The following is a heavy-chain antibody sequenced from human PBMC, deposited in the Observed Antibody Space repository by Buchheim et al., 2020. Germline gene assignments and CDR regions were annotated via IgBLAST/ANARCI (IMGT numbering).Heavy chain of an antibody. V-gene: IGHV3-30*18. CDR3: AKAAGSGSYPPDY. D-gene: IGHD3-10*01. J-gene: IGHJ4*02. CDR1: GFTFSSYG. CDR2: IFKVGRNK. Sequence: QVQLVESGGGVVQPGRSLRLSCAATGFTFSSYGMHWVRQAPGKGLEGVADIFKVGRNKSYADSVKGRFTHYRDNSKNTLYLQMNSLRAEDTAVYYCAKAAGSGSYPPDYWGQGTL.